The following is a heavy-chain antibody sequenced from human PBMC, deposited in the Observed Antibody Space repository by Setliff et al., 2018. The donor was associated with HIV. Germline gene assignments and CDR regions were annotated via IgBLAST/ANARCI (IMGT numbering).Heavy chain of an antibody. J-gene: IGHJ4*02. Sequence: SETLSLTCNVSAGSISSSSYYWGWIRQSPGKGLEWIGYIFYTGRTYYNPSLKSRVTISVDTSKNQFSLTLNSVTAADTAVYYCARRYHDASGFYNSWGQGVLVTVSS. CDR3: ARRYHDASGFYNS. V-gene: IGHV4-39*01. CDR1: AGSISSSSYY. CDR2: IFYTGRT. D-gene: IGHD1-1*01.